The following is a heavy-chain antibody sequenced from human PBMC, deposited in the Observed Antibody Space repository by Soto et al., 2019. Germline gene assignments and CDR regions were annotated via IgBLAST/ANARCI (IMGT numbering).Heavy chain of an antibody. J-gene: IGHJ5*02. CDR1: GFTLGRYG. CDR2: VRPNGQGI. D-gene: IGHD2-21*01. Sequence: GGSLRLSCAASGFTLGRYGMSWVRQAPGKGLEWVSAVRPNGQGIYYAESVEGRFTISRDNSKNTVSLQMNNLGTEDTALYYCVRDLYRNHFGYSTRCHHWGQGTLVTVSS. CDR3: VRDLYRNHFGYSTRCHH. V-gene: IGHV3-23*01.